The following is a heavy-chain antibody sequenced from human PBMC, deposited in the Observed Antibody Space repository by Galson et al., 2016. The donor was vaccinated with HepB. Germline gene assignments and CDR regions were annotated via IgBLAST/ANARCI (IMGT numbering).Heavy chain of an antibody. V-gene: IGHV3-21*01. J-gene: IGHJ2*01. Sequence: SLRLSCAASGFIFSSYSMNRVRQAPGKGLEWVSFISITSSYKYYADSLKGRVTISRDNAKNSLYLQMNSLRAEDTAVYYCARPPEGDRRYFDLWGRGTLVTVSS. CDR2: ISITSSYK. D-gene: IGHD3-16*01. CDR3: ARPPEGDRRYFDL. CDR1: GFIFSSYS.